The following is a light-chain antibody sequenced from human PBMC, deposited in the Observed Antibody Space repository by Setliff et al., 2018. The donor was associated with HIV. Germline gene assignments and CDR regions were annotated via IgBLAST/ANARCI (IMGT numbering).Light chain of an antibody. CDR2: EVN. J-gene: IGLJ1*01. CDR3: CSYARTSPYV. V-gene: IGLV2-23*02. Sequence: QSALAQPASVSGSPGQSITISCTGNSSNVGSYNLVSWYQQHSDKSPKLMSYEVNKRPSGVSDRFSGSKSGNPASLTISGLQAEDEADYHCCSYARTSPYVFGSGTKVTVL. CDR1: SSNVGSYNL.